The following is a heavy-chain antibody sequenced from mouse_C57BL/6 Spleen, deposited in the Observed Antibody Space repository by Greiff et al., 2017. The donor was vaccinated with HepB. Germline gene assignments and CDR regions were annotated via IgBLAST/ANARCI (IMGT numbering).Heavy chain of an antibody. Sequence: QVQLKESGAELVRPGASVTLSCKASGYTFTDYEMHWVKQTPVHGLEWIGAIDPETGGTAYNQKFKGKALLTADKSSSTAYMELRSLTSEDSAVYYCTRNYYGSSYGYYWGQGTTLTVSS. J-gene: IGHJ2*01. D-gene: IGHD1-1*01. CDR1: GYTFTDYE. CDR2: IDPETGGT. CDR3: TRNYYGSSYGYY. V-gene: IGHV1-15*01.